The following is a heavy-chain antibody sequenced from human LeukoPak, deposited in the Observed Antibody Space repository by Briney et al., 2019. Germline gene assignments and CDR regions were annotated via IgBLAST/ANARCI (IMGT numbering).Heavy chain of an antibody. D-gene: IGHD2-15*01. CDR1: GYSISSGYF. J-gene: IGHJ4*02. Sequence: PSETLSLTCTVSGYSISSGYFWGWIRQPPGKGLEWIGSIYHSGSTYYNPSLKSRVTISRDTSKNQFSLKLSSVTAADTAAYYCARHQGYCSGGSCYSEFDYWGQGTLVTVSS. CDR3: ARHQGYCSGGSCYSEFDY. V-gene: IGHV4-38-2*02. CDR2: IYHSGST.